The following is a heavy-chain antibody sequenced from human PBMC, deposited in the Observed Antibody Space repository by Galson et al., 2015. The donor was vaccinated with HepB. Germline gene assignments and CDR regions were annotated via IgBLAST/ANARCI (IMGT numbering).Heavy chain of an antibody. CDR1: GFTFGDYA. J-gene: IGHJ6*03. D-gene: IGHD3-9*01. Sequence: SLRLSCAASGFTFGDYAMSWFRQAPGKGLEWVGFIRSKAYGGTTEYAASVKGRFTISRDDSKSIAYLQMNSLKTEDTAVYYCTRDTLTGSNYYYYMDVWGKGTTVTVSS. CDR3: TRDTLTGSNYYYYMDV. V-gene: IGHV3-49*03. CDR2: IRSKAYGGTT.